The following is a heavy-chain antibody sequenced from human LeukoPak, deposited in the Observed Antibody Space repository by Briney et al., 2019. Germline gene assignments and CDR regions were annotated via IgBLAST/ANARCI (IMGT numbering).Heavy chain of an antibody. CDR3: ARDRGYSSSSSPIDY. Sequence: ASVKVSCKASGYTFTSYGISWVRQAPGQGLEWMGWISAYNGNTNYAQKLQGRVTMTTDTSTSTAYMELRSLRSDDTAVYYCARDRGYSSSSSPIDYWGQGTLVTVSS. D-gene: IGHD6-6*01. CDR1: GYTFTSYG. V-gene: IGHV1-18*01. CDR2: ISAYNGNT. J-gene: IGHJ4*02.